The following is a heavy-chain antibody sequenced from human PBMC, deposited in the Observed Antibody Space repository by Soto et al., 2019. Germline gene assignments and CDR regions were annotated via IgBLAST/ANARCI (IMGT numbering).Heavy chain of an antibody. Sequence: GGSLRLSCAASGFTFSSYAMHRVRQAPGKGLEWVAVISYDGSNKYYADSVKGRFTISRDNSKNTLYLQMNSLRAEDTAVYYCARDRRLWWGQGDMDVWGQGTTVTVSS. D-gene: IGHD2-21*01. J-gene: IGHJ6*02. V-gene: IGHV3-30-3*01. CDR3: ARDRRLWWGQGDMDV. CDR2: ISYDGSNK. CDR1: GFTFSSYA.